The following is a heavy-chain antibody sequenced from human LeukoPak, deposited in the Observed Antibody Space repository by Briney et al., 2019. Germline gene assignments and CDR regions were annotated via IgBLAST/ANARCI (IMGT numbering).Heavy chain of an antibody. J-gene: IGHJ4*02. CDR2: FDPEDAEV. V-gene: IGHV1-24*01. CDR3: AAEGQWSLVHYFNS. Sequence: ASVKVSCKVSGNTLTDLSIHWVRQAPEKGLDWMGGFDPEDAEVIYAEKFQDRVTMTEDPSTDTAYLELSSLRSEDTAVYYCAAEGQWSLVHYFNSWGQGTLVTVSS. D-gene: IGHD2-15*01. CDR1: GNTLTDLS.